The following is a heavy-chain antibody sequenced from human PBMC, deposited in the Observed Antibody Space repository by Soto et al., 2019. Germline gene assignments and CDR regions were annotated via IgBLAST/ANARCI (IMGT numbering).Heavy chain of an antibody. J-gene: IGHJ4*02. CDR1: GYTLTDNS. V-gene: IGHV1-2*02. CDR3: ARSLTTLTTLLDY. D-gene: IGHD4-17*01. CDR2: INPNGGT. Sequence: GASVKVSCKASGYTLTDNSMHWVREAPGQGLEWMGWINPNGGTNYAQKFQGRVTMTRDTSISTAYMELSRLRSDDMAVYYCARSLTTLTTLLDYWGQGTLVTVSS.